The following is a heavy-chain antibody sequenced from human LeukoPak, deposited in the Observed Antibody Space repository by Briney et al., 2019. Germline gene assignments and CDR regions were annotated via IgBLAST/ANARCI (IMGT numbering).Heavy chain of an antibody. CDR1: GYSTSSGYY. J-gene: IGHJ6*03. CDR2: IYHSGST. D-gene: IGHD3-10*01. V-gene: IGHV4-38-2*02. Sequence: SETLSLTCTVSGYSTSSGYYWGWIRQPPGKGLEWIGSIYHSGSTYYNPSLKSRVTISVDTSKNQFSPKLSSVTAADTAVYYCARNYYGSGSYYEDYYYYMDVWGKGTTVTVSS. CDR3: ARNYYGSGSYYEDYYYYMDV.